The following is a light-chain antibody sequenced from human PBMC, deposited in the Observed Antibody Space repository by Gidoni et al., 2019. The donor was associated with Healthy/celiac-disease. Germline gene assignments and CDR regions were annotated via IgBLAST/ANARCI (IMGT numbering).Light chain of an antibody. Sequence: ELVMTQSPATLSVSPGERATLSCRASQSVSSNFAWYQQKPGQAPRLLIYGASTRATGIPARFSGSGSGTEFTLTISSLQSEDFAVYYCQQYNNGGTFGGGTKVEIK. J-gene: IGKJ4*01. CDR1: QSVSSN. CDR3: QQYNNGGT. V-gene: IGKV3-15*01. CDR2: GAS.